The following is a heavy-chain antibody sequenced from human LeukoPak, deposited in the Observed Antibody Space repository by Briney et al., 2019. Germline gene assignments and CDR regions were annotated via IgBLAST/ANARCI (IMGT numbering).Heavy chain of an antibody. V-gene: IGHV4-30-2*01. J-gene: IGHJ5*02. CDR1: GGSISSGGYS. CDR2: IYHSGST. Sequence: SETLSLTCAVSGGSISSGGYSWSWIRQPPGKGLEWIGYIYHSGSTYYNPSLKSRVTISVDRSKNQFSLKLSSVTAADTAVYYCARGGSGLDNWFDPWGQGILVTVSS. D-gene: IGHD3-10*01. CDR3: ARGGSGLDNWFDP.